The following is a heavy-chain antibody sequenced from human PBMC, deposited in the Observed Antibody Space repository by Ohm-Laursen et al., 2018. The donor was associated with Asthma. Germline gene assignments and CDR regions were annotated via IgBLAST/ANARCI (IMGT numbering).Heavy chain of an antibody. V-gene: IGHV3-33*01. Sequence: SLRLSCSASGFTFSSYGMHWVRQAPGKGLEWVAVIWYDGSNKYYADSVKGRFTISRDNSKNTLYLQMNSLRAEDTAVYYCARASYYATYGMDVWGQGTTVTVSS. CDR1: GFTFSSYG. CDR3: ARASYYATYGMDV. D-gene: IGHD3-10*01. CDR2: IWYDGSNK. J-gene: IGHJ6*02.